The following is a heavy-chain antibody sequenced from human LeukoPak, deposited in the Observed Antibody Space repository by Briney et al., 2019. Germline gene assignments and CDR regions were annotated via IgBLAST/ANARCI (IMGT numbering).Heavy chain of an antibody. D-gene: IGHD3-22*01. J-gene: IGHJ3*02. CDR2: IYPGDSDT. CDR1: GYSFTSYW. Sequence: GESLQISCKGSGYSFTSYWIGWVRQMPGKGLEWMGIIYPGDSDTRYSPSFQGQVTISADKSISTAYLQWSSLKASDTAMYYCARRVQYYYDSSGYPAAFDIWGQGTMVTVSS. V-gene: IGHV5-51*01. CDR3: ARRVQYYYDSSGYPAAFDI.